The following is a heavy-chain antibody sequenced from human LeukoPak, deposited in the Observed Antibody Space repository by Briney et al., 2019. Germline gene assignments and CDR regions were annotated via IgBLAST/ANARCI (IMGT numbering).Heavy chain of an antibody. V-gene: IGHV3-9*01. CDR3: AKGGIVVVPAAMAFDI. D-gene: IGHD2-2*01. CDR2: ISWNSGSI. J-gene: IGHJ3*02. CDR1: GFTFDDYA. Sequence: GRSLRLSCAASGFTFDDYAMHWVRQAPGEGLEWVSGISWNSGSIGYADSVKGRFTISRDNAKNSLYLQMNSLRAEDTALYYCAKGGIVVVPAAMAFDIWGQGTMVTVSS.